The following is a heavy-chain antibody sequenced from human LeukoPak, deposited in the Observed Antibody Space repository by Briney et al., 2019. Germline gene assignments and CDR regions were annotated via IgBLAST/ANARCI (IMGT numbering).Heavy chain of an antibody. J-gene: IGHJ4*02. V-gene: IGHV3-74*01. CDR2: INSDGSST. CDR3: ARVPPRGYSGYGIDY. Sequence: PGGSLRLSCAASGVTFSSYWMHWVRQAPGKGLVWVSRINSDGSSTNYADSVNGRFTISRDNAKNTLYLQMNSLRAEDTAVYYCARVPPRGYSGYGIDYWGQGTLVTVSS. CDR1: GVTFSSYW. D-gene: IGHD5-12*01.